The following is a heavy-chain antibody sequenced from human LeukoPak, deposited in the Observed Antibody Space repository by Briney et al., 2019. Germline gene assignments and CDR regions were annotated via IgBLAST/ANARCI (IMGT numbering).Heavy chain of an antibody. Sequence: SETLSLKCTVSGGSISSYYWSWIRQPAGKGLEWIGRIYTSGSTNHNPSLKSRVTMSVDTSKNQFSLKLSSVTAADTAVYYCARVGIAVAGTNFDYWGQGTLVTVSS. CDR2: IYTSGST. CDR1: GGSISSYY. V-gene: IGHV4-4*07. J-gene: IGHJ4*02. CDR3: ARVGIAVAGTNFDY. D-gene: IGHD6-19*01.